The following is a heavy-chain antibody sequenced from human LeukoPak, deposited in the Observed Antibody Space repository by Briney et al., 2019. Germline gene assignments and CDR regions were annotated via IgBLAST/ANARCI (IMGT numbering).Heavy chain of an antibody. CDR1: GGSISSYY. Sequence: SETLSLTCAVSGGSISSYYWSWIRQPPGKGLEWIGYIYYSGSTNYNPSLKSRVTISVDTSKNQFSLKLSSVTAADTAVYYCARGYCSGGSCYSFDYWGQGTLVTVSS. CDR2: IYYSGST. J-gene: IGHJ4*02. CDR3: ARGYCSGGSCYSFDY. V-gene: IGHV4-59*01. D-gene: IGHD2-15*01.